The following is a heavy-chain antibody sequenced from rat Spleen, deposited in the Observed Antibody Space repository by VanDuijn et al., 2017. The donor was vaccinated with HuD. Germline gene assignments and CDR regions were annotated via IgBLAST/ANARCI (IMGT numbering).Heavy chain of an antibody. D-gene: IGHD2-5*01. V-gene: IGHV5-22*01. CDR1: GFTFSDYY. Sequence: EVQLVESGGGLVQPGRSLKLSCAASGFTFSDYYMAWVRQAPKKGLEWVASISYEGSSTYYGDSVKGRFTISRDNGKNNLYLEMDSLRSEDMATYYWVRRGYLRGWYYDCWGPGTMVTVSS. CDR2: ISYEGSST. CDR3: VRRGYLRGWYYDC. J-gene: IGHJ1*01.